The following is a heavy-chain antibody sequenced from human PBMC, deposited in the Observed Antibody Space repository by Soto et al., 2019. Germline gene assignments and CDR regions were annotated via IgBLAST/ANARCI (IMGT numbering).Heavy chain of an antibody. CDR3: ARARSDVTLSRYYFDL. V-gene: IGHV4-30-4*01. J-gene: IGHJ4*01. CDR1: GGSISRGDYY. CDR2: IYSSGIT. Sequence: QVQLQESGPGMVKPSQTLSLTCNVTGGSISRGDYYCSWIRQPPGKGLEWIGYIYSSGITYYNPSLKSRLTRSVDTSKNQFSLNLGSVTAADTAVYYWARARSDVTLSRYYFDLWGHGNLVTVAS. D-gene: IGHD1-26*01.